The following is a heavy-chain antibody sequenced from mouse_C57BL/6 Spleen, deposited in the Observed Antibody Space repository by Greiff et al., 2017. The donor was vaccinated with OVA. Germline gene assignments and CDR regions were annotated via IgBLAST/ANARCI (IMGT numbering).Heavy chain of an antibody. CDR3: ARGITTVVAPNFDY. V-gene: IGHV1-64*01. CDR1: GYTFTSYW. CDR2: IHPNSGST. D-gene: IGHD1-1*01. Sequence: VQLQQPGAELVKPGASVKLSCKASGYTFTSYWMHWVKQRPGQGLEWIGMIHPNSGSTNYNEKFKSKATLTVDKSSSTAYMQLSSLTSEDSSVDYCARGITTVVAPNFDYWGQGTTLTVSS. J-gene: IGHJ2*01.